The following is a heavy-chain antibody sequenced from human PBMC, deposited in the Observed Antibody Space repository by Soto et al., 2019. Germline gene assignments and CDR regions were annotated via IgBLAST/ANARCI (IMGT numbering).Heavy chain of an antibody. CDR2: INKDGSYT. J-gene: IGHJ5*02. CDR1: GFTFSDEW. V-gene: IGHV3-74*01. D-gene: IGHD4-17*01. Sequence: PGGSLRLSCATSGFTFSDEWMHWVRQVPGKGLVWVSRINKDGSYTNYADSVKGRFTISRDNAKNSLYLQMNSLRAEDTAVYYCAREFSEGYGDYGHNWFDPWGQGTLVTVSS. CDR3: AREFSEGYGDYGHNWFDP.